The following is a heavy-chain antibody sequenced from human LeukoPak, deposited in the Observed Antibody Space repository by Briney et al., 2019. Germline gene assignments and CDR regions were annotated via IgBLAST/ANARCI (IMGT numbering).Heavy chain of an antibody. Sequence: GGSLRLSCAASGFTFSSCSMNWVRQAPGKGLEWVSSISSSSSYIYYADSVKGRFTISRDNAKNSLYLQMNSLRAEDTAVYYCARDLWFGEGDCWGQGTLVTVSS. D-gene: IGHD3-10*01. CDR3: ARDLWFGEGDC. V-gene: IGHV3-21*01. CDR2: ISSSSSYI. CDR1: GFTFSSCS. J-gene: IGHJ4*02.